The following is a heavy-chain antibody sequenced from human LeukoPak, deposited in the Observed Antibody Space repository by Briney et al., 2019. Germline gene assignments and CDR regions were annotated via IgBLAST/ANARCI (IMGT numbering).Heavy chain of an antibody. J-gene: IGHJ4*02. CDR2: ISGSGGST. CDR3: AKVEGYYDSSGKAYYFDY. CDR1: GFTFSSYA. Sequence: GGSLRLSCAASGFTFSSYAMSWVRQAPGKGLEWVSAISGSGGSTYYADSVKGRFTISRDNSKNTLYLQMNSLRAEDTAVYYCAKVEGYYDSSGKAYYFDYWGQGTLVTVSS. D-gene: IGHD3-22*01. V-gene: IGHV3-23*01.